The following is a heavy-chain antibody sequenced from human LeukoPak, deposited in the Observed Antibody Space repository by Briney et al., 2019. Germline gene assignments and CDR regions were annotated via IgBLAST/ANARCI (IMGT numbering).Heavy chain of an antibody. Sequence: GGSLRLSCVASGFTFSASAIHWVRQASGKGLEWVGRIRSKTNTYATAFAASVKGRFTISRDDSKNTAYLLMNRLKTEDTAVYFCTRVIHDYGDWLPTDYWGQGTLVTVSS. J-gene: IGHJ4*02. CDR3: TRVIHDYGDWLPTDY. V-gene: IGHV3-73*01. CDR1: GFTFSASA. D-gene: IGHD4-17*01. CDR2: IRSKTNTYAT.